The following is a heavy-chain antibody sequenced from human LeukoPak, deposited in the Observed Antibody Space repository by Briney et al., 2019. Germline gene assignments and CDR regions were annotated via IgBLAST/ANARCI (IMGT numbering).Heavy chain of an antibody. Sequence: PSETLSLTCTVSGGSISSYYWSWIRQPPGKGLEWIGYIYYSGSTNYNPSLKSRVTISVDTSKNQFSLKLSSVTAADTAVYYCARAVGVREHIRPVNWFDPWGQGTLVTVSS. CDR3: ARAVGVREHIRPVNWFDP. D-gene: IGHD2-21*01. CDR1: GGSISSYY. CDR2: IYYSGST. V-gene: IGHV4-59*12. J-gene: IGHJ5*02.